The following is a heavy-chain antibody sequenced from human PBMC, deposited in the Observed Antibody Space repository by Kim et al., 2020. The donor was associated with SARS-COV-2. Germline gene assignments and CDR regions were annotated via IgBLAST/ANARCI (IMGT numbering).Heavy chain of an antibody. Sequence: KGRFTIPRDKRKNTLYLQMNSLRAEDTAVYYCAKRGSSSNADYYYYGMDVWGQGTTVTVSS. V-gene: IGHV3-23*01. CDR3: AKRGSSSNADYYYYGMDV. D-gene: IGHD6-6*01. J-gene: IGHJ6*02.